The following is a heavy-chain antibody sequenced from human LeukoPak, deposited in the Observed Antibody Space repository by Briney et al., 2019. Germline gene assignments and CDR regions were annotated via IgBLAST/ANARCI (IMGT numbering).Heavy chain of an antibody. CDR1: GGSFSGYY. CDR2: INHSGST. Sequence: SETLSLTCAVYGGSFSGYYWSWIRQPPGKGLEWIGEINHSGSTNYNPSLTSRVTISVDTSKNQFSLKLSSVTAADTAVYYCARVRIFGVVPKRTPMDVWGQGTTVTVSS. V-gene: IGHV4-34*01. J-gene: IGHJ6*02. CDR3: ARVRIFGVVPKRTPMDV. D-gene: IGHD3-3*01.